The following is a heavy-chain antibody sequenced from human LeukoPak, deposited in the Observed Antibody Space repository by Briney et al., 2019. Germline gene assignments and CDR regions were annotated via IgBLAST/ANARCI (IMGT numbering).Heavy chain of an antibody. CDR2: IYNSVST. CDR1: CHSISMYY. D-gene: IGHD5-18*01. CDR3: ASSYDTAMVH. J-gene: IGHJ4*02. Sequence: SESLSLICTVSCHSISMYYWGWIRQPPGGGLEWIGYIYNSVSTNYNPSLKSRVTISINTSKKQFSLKLSSVTAADTAVYYCASSYDTAMVHWGQGAMVTVAS. V-gene: IGHV4-59*01.